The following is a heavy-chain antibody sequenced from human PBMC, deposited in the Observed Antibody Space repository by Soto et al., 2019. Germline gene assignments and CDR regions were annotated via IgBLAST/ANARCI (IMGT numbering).Heavy chain of an antibody. CDR3: WRRYSRPADDGFHI. CDR2: IDPSDSDT. CDR1: GYNLNNYW. V-gene: IGHV5-51*01. Sequence: GESLKVSCKGSGYNLNNYWIGWVRQMPGKGLEWMGIIDPSDSDTRYSPSFQGQVTMSADKSMTTAYLQWSSLKASDKAMYYSWRRYSRPADDGFHIWGQGTMVNVS. J-gene: IGHJ3*02. D-gene: IGHD6-13*01.